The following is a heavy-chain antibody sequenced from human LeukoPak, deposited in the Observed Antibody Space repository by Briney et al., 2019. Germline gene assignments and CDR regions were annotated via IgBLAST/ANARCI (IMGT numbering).Heavy chain of an antibody. CDR3: ARAPTEYYDFWSGYPPGMDA. CDR2: IYSGGRT. V-gene: IGHV3-53*01. Sequence: GGSLRLSCAASGFTVSSNYMSWVRQAPGKGLEWVSVIYSGGRTYYADSVKGRLTISRDNSKNTLYLQMNSLRAEDTAVYYCARAPTEYYDFWSGYPPGMDAWGKGTTVTVSS. D-gene: IGHD3-3*01. CDR1: GFTVSSNY. J-gene: IGHJ6*04.